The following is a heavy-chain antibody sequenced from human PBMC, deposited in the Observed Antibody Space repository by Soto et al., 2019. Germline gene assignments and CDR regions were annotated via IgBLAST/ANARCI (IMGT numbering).Heavy chain of an antibody. V-gene: IGHV1-2*02. D-gene: IGHD3-9*01. CDR2: INPNSGGT. Sequence: QVQLVQSGAEVKKPGASVKVSCKASGYTFTGYYMXXVRQAPGQGLEWMGWINPNSGGTNYAQKFQGRVTMTRDTSISTAYMELSRLRSDDTAVYYCARRYYDILTGDYGMDVWGQGTTVTVSS. CDR1: GYTFTGYY. J-gene: IGHJ6*02. CDR3: ARRYYDILTGDYGMDV.